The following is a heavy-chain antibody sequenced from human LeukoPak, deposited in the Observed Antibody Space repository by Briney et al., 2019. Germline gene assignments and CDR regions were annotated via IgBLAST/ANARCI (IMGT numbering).Heavy chain of an antibody. CDR1: GGSISSYY. V-gene: IGHV4-34*01. Sequence: SETLSLTCTVSGGSISSYYWSWLRPLPGKGVEWIGEINHSGSTNYNLSLKWRVTISVDTSKNQFSLKLSSVTAADTAVYYCARGSSGVDYWGQGTLVTVSS. J-gene: IGHJ4*02. CDR3: ARGSSGVDY. CDR2: INHSGST. D-gene: IGHD6-19*01.